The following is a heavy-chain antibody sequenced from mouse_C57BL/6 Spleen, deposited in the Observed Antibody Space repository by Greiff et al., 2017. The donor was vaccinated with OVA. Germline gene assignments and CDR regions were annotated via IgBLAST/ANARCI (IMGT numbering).Heavy chain of an antibody. Sequence: VQLQQSGAELVRPGTSVKVSCKASGYAFTNYLIEWVKQRPGQGLEWIGVINPGSGGTNYTETFKGKATLTADKSSSTAYMQLSSLTSEDSAVYFCARKDYGSSFDDWGQGTTLTVSS. J-gene: IGHJ2*01. V-gene: IGHV1-54*01. CDR2: INPGSGGT. D-gene: IGHD1-1*01. CDR1: GYAFTNYL. CDR3: ARKDYGSSFDD.